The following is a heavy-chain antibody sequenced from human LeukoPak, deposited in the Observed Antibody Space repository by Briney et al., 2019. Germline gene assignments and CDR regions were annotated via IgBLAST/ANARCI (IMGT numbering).Heavy chain of an antibody. CDR2: TRYDGSNK. V-gene: IGHV3-30*02. CDR1: GFTFSSYG. Sequence: GGSLRLSCAASGFTFSSYGMHWVRQAPGKGLEWVAFTRYDGSNKYYADSVKGRFTISRDNSKNTLYLQMNSLRAEDTAVYYCARDRSVWFGELGLGYYYGMDVWGQGTTVTVSS. CDR3: ARDRSVWFGELGLGYYYGMDV. D-gene: IGHD3-10*01. J-gene: IGHJ6*02.